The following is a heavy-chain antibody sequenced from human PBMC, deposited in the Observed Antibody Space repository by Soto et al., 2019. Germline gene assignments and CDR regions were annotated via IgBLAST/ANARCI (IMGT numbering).Heavy chain of an antibody. V-gene: IGHV4-59*01. CDR1: GGSISSYY. D-gene: IGHD1-20*01. Sequence: SETLSLTCTVSGGSISSYYWSWIRQPPGKGLEWIGYIYYSGSANYNPSLKSRVTISVDTSKNQFSLKLSSVTAADTAVYYCARRYGRNFDYWGQGTLLTVSS. CDR2: IYYSGSA. J-gene: IGHJ4*02. CDR3: ARRYGRNFDY.